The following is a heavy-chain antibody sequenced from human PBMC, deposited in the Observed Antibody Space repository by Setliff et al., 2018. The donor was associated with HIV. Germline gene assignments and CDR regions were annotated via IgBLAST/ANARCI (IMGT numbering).Heavy chain of an antibody. CDR1: GFTFSTNA. V-gene: IGHV3-23*01. CDR3: AKRGYVSAWYDEPVQFYQHMDV. Sequence: GSLRLSCAASGFTFSTNAMNWVRQAPGKGLEWVSGISAGGGSTYYADSVKGRFTISRDNSKNTLYMQMNNLRAEDTAVYYCAKRGYVSAWYDEPVQFYQHMDVWGEGTTVTVS. J-gene: IGHJ6*03. CDR2: ISAGGGST. D-gene: IGHD6-19*01.